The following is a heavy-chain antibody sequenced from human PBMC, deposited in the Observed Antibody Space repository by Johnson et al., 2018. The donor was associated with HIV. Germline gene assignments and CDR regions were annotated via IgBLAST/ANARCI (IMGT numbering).Heavy chain of an antibody. CDR3: AKCIWGSSLIDAFDI. CDR1: GFTFSCYD. Sequence: VQLVESGGGLVQPGGSLRLSCAASGFTFSCYDVHWVRQATGKGLEWVSPIGTAGDTYYPGSVKGRFTISRENAKNSLYLQMNSLRAGDTAVYYCAKCIWGSSLIDAFDIWGQGTMVTVSS. J-gene: IGHJ3*02. CDR2: IGTAGDT. V-gene: IGHV3-13*01. D-gene: IGHD6-13*01.